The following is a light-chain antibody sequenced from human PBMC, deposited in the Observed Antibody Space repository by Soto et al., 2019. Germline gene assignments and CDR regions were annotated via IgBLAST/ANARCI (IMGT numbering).Light chain of an antibody. CDR3: QQYHVFSWT. Sequence: DIQLTQSPSTLSASVGDRVTITCRASQTIITWLAWYQQKPGKAPKLLISKASSLESGVPSRFSGSGSGTEFTLTINSLQPDDSATYYGQQYHVFSWTFGQGTKVEIE. CDR2: KAS. CDR1: QTIITW. V-gene: IGKV1-5*03. J-gene: IGKJ1*01.